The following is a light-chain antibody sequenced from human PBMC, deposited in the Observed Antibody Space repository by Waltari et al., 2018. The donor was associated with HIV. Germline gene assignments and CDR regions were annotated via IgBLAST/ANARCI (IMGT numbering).Light chain of an antibody. CDR2: ASS. CDR3: LQDNKYPWT. J-gene: IGKJ1*01. CDR1: QDIRYA. V-gene: IGKV1-6*01. Sequence: AIQVTQAPSSLAASVGDRVTMTGRASQDIRYALGWYQQKPGKAPKLVTYASSTLQTGVPSRFSGSGVCTDFTLTVVILPPEDFATHYYLQDNKYPWTFGQVTHVEIK.